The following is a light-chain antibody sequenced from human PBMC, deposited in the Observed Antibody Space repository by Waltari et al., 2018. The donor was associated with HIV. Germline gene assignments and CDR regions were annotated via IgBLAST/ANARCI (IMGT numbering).Light chain of an antibody. CDR3: QSYDTSLSAWV. V-gene: IGLV1-40*03. CDR1: SSNIGAGYD. CDR2: NTK. Sequence: QSVLTQPPSISGAPGQRITVSCSGTSSNIGAGYDVHWYQQLPGTAPKLLLYNTKNRPSGVPDRFSASKSDASASLAITGLQAADEGDYFCQSYDTSLSAWVFGGGTRLTVL. J-gene: IGLJ2*01.